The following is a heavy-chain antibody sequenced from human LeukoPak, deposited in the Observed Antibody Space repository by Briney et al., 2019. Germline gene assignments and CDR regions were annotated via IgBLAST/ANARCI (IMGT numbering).Heavy chain of an antibody. J-gene: IGHJ3*02. CDR1: GFTFSSYG. Sequence: GGSLRLSCAASGFTFSSYGMHWVRQAPGKGLEWVAVIWYDGSNKYYADSVKGRFTISRDNAKNSLYLQMNSLRAEDTAVYYCARDSPYGDYELDAFDIWGQGTMVTVSS. D-gene: IGHD4-17*01. V-gene: IGHV3-33*01. CDR3: ARDSPYGDYELDAFDI. CDR2: IWYDGSNK.